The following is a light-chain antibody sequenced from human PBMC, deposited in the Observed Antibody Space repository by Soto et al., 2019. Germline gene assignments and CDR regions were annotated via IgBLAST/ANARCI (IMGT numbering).Light chain of an antibody. Sequence: EIVLTQSPATLSLSPGERATLSCRASQSVSSYLAWYQQKPGQAPRLLIYNASNRATGIPARFSGSGAGTDFTLPISSLEPYFFSFYYRQHLRTWTLTFCGGTKSDIK. J-gene: IGKJ4*01. V-gene: IGKV3-11*01. CDR1: QSVSSY. CDR3: QHLRTWTLT. CDR2: NAS.